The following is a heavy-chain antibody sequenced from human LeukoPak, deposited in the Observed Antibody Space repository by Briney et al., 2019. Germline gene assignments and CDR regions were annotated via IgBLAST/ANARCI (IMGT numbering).Heavy chain of an antibody. J-gene: IGHJ4*02. Sequence: GGSLRLSCAASGFTVSSNYMSWVRQAPGKGLEWVSSISSSSSYIYYADSVKGRFTISRDKSKNTLYLQMNSLRAEDTAVYYCANRDSGSYSFDYWGQGTLVTVSS. CDR2: ISSSSSYI. V-gene: IGHV3-21*04. CDR3: ANRDSGSYSFDY. D-gene: IGHD1-26*01. CDR1: GFTVSSNY.